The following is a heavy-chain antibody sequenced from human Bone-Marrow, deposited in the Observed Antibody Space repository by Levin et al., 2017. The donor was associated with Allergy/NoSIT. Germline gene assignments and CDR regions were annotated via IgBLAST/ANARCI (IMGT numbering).Heavy chain of an antibody. CDR1: GFPFSAAA. CDR3: TRPRLGRAEYYMDF. V-gene: IGHV3-73*01. D-gene: IGHD2/OR15-2a*01. CDR2: IRTKGNNYAT. Sequence: GGSLRLSCAASGFPFSAAAMHWVRQTSGKGLEWVGRIRTKGNNYATDYAASLKGRFTISRDDSKDTAYLQMNSLRTEDSAVYYCTRPRLGRAEYYMDFWGKGTTVTVSS. J-gene: IGHJ6*03.